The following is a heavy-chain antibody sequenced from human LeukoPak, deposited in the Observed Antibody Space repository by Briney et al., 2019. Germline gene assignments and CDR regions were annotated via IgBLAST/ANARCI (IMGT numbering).Heavy chain of an antibody. CDR1: GESFSGYF. CDR3: ARTYSSDTYNWFDP. V-gene: IGHV4-34*01. J-gene: IGHJ5*02. D-gene: IGHD6-19*01. CDR2: INHGGST. Sequence: WETLSLTCAVYGESFSGYFWSWIRQPAGKGLEWIGEINHGGSTNYKPSLKSRVTISVDTSKNQLSLKLSSVTAADTAVYYCARTYSSDTYNWFDPWGQGTLVTVSS.